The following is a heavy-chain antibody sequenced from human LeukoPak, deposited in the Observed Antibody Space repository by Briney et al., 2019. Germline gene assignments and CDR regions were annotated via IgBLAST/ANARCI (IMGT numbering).Heavy chain of an antibody. J-gene: IGHJ5*01. CDR2: IYASGNT. Sequence: QPGGSLRLSCAASGFTVSSNFMTWVRQAPGKGLEWVSVIYASGNTYYADSVKGRFTISRDNSKNTLYLQMNSLRAEDTALYYCARGYRYSFDFWGQGTLVTVSS. CDR3: ARGYRYSFDF. V-gene: IGHV3-53*01. CDR1: GFTVSSNF. D-gene: IGHD5-18*01.